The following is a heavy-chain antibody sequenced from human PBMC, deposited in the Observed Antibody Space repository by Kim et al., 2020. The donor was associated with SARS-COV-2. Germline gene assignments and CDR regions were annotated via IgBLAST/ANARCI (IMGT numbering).Heavy chain of an antibody. D-gene: IGHD2-2*01. CDR3: ARAPYCSSTSCSRIYYYYYYMDV. CDR1: GFTFSSYS. CDR2: ISSSSSYI. Sequence: GGSLRLSCAASGFTFSSYSMNWVRQAPGKGLEWVSSISSSSSYIYYADSVKGRFTISRDNAKNSLYLQMNSLRAEDTAVYYCARAPYCSSTSCSRIYYYYYYMDVWGKGTTVTVSS. J-gene: IGHJ6*03. V-gene: IGHV3-21*01.